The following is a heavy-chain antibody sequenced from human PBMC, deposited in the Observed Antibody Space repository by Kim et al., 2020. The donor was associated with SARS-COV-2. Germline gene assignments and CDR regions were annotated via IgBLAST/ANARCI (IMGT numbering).Heavy chain of an antibody. V-gene: IGHV4-4*07. Sequence: SETLSLTCTVSGGSISSYYWSWIRQPAGKGLEWIGRIYTSGSTNYNPSLKSRVTMSVDTSKNQFSLKLSSVTAADTAVYYCARDGGDGSPKFYYYYGMDVWGQGTTVTVSS. J-gene: IGHJ6*02. CDR2: IYTSGST. D-gene: IGHD6-13*01. CDR1: GGSISSYY. CDR3: ARDGGDGSPKFYYYYGMDV.